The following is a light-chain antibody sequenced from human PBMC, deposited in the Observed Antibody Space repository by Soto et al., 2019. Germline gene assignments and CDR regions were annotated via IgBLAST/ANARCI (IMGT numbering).Light chain of an antibody. CDR2: DVS. CDR3: SSYTRSSTPLYVV. J-gene: IGLJ2*01. V-gene: IGLV2-14*01. CDR1: SSDVGGYNY. Sequence: QSALTQPASVSGSPGQSITISCTGTSSDVGGYNYVSWYQQHPGKAPKLMIYDVSNRPSGVSNRFSGPKSGNTASLTISGLQAEDEADYYCSSYTRSSTPLYVVFGGGTKLTVL.